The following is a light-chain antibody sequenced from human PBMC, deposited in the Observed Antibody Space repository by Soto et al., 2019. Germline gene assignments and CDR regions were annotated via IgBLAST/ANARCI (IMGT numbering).Light chain of an antibody. Sequence: QSVLTQPPSVSAAPGQRVTIFCSGSSSTIGNNYVSWYQQLPGTAPILLIYDNYYRPSGIPDRFSGSKSGTSATLVITGVQTGDEADYYCGTWDSNLNHGVVFGGGTKLTVL. CDR3: GTWDSNLNHGVV. J-gene: IGLJ2*01. CDR2: DNY. CDR1: SSTIGNNY. V-gene: IGLV1-51*01.